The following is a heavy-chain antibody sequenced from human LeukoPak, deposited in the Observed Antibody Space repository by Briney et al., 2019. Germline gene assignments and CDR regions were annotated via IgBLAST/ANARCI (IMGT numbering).Heavy chain of an antibody. V-gene: IGHV1-2*02. Sequence: ASVKVSCKSYGSIFNVYYMHWVRQVPGQGLEWMGWISPDGGVTNYAQKFQGRVTLTRDSATTTDYMELSRLTSDDTAVYYSARENWYYDHWGQGTLVTVSS. CDR3: ARENWYYDH. CDR1: GSIFNVYY. J-gene: IGHJ4*02. CDR2: ISPDGGVT.